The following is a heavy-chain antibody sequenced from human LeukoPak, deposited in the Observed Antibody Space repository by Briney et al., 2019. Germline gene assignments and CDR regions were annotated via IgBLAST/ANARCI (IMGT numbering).Heavy chain of an antibody. CDR1: GYSFTSYW. J-gene: IGHJ5*02. D-gene: IGHD2-2*01. Sequence: GESLKISCKGSGYSFTSYWVGWVRQMPGKGLEWMGIIYPGDSDTRYSPSFQGQVTISADKSISTAYLQWSSLKASDTAMYYCARWSYCSSTSCHGGNWFDPWGQGTLVTVSS. V-gene: IGHV5-51*01. CDR2: IYPGDSDT. CDR3: ARWSYCSSTSCHGGNWFDP.